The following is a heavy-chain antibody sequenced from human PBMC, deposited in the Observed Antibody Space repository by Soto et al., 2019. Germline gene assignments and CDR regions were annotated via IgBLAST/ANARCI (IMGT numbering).Heavy chain of an antibody. J-gene: IGHJ6*02. Sequence: SETLSLTCTVSGGSISSYYWSWIRQPPGKGLEWIGYIYYSGSTNYNPSLKSRVTISVDTSKNQFSLKLSSVTAADTAVYYCARDNRHLFSYYGMDVWGQGTTVTVSS. CDR3: ARDNRHLFSYYGMDV. CDR2: IYYSGST. V-gene: IGHV4-59*01. CDR1: GGSISSYY.